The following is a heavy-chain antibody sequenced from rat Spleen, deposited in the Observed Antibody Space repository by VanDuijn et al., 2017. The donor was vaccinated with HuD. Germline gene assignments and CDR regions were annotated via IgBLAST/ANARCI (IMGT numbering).Heavy chain of an antibody. V-gene: IGHV2-32*01. J-gene: IGHJ2*01. D-gene: IGHD1-2*01. CDR2: MWNDGDT. CDR1: GFSLTRNH. Sequence: QVQLKESGPGLVQPSQTLSLTCTVSGFSLTRNHVHWVRQPPGKGLEWMGIMWNDGDTSYNSALKSRLRISRDTSKSQVFLKMSSLQTEDTATYYCARDYYSSYIPYYFDYWGQGVMVTVSS. CDR3: ARDYYSSYIPYYFDY.